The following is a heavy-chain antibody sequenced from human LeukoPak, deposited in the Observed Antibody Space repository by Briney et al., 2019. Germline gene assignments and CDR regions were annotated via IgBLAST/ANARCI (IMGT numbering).Heavy chain of an antibody. CDR2: ISSDGSDK. CDR1: RFTFSNYA. Sequence: GGSLRLSCAASRFTFSNYAMHWVRQAPGKGLEWVAVISSDGSDKYYTDSVKGRFTISRDNSKNTLHLEMNSLGAEDTGLFYCAKDPGSIRIYFYYWGRGTLVTVSS. D-gene: IGHD3-16*01. V-gene: IGHV3-30*18. CDR3: AKDPGSIRIYFYY. J-gene: IGHJ4*02.